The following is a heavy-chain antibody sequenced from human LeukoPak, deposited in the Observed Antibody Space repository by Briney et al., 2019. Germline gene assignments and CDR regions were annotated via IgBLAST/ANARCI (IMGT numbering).Heavy chain of an antibody. D-gene: IGHD6-13*01. Sequence: GGSLRLSCAASGFTFSDYYMSWIRQAPGEGLEWVSYISSSGSTIYYADSVKGRFTISWDNAKKSLYLEMNTLRAEDTAIYYCACPYRSRFDYWGQGTLVTVSS. CDR3: ACPYRSRFDY. V-gene: IGHV3-11*01. CDR1: GFTFSDYY. J-gene: IGHJ4*02. CDR2: ISSSGSTI.